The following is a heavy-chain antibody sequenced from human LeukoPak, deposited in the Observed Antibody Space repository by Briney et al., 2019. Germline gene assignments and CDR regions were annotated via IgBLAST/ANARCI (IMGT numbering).Heavy chain of an antibody. CDR2: IYYSGST. J-gene: IGHJ4*02. Sequence: SETLSLTCTVSGGSISSGDYYWSWIRQPPGKGLEWIGYIYYSGSTYYNPSLKSRVTISVDTSKNQFSLKLSSVTAADTAVYYCARAWGSESFSSDYWGQGILVTVSS. CDR1: GGSISSGDYY. V-gene: IGHV4-30-4*01. D-gene: IGHD3-10*01. CDR3: ARAWGSESFSSDY.